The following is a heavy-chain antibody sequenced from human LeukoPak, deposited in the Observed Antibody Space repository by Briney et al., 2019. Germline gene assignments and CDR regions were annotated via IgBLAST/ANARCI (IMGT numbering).Heavy chain of an antibody. CDR3: ARDDPSYSSGFDY. CDR2: IYYSGST. CDR1: GGSISSYY. Sequence: SETLSLTCSVSGGSISSYYWSWIRQPPGKGLEWIGYIYYSGSTNYNPSLKSRVTISVDTSKNQFSLKLSSVTAADTAVYYCARDDPSYSSGFDYWGQGTLVTVSS. J-gene: IGHJ4*02. V-gene: IGHV4-59*01. D-gene: IGHD6-19*01.